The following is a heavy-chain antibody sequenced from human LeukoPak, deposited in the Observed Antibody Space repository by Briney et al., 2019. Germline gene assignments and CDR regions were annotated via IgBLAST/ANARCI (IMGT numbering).Heavy chain of an antibody. D-gene: IGHD3-22*01. Sequence: GGSLRLSCAASGCTLSRYGMNWVRQAPGKGLVWVSRINSEGSSTTYADSVKGRFTISRDNAKNTLILQMNSLRAEDTAVYYCARDYYSRFDYWGQGTLVTVSS. J-gene: IGHJ4*02. CDR2: INSEGSST. CDR3: ARDYYSRFDY. V-gene: IGHV3-74*01. CDR1: GCTLSRYG.